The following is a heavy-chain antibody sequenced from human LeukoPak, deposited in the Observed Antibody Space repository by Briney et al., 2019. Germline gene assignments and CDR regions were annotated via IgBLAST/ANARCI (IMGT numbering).Heavy chain of an antibody. J-gene: IGHJ3*02. D-gene: IGHD2-8*01. CDR2: INHSGST. CDR3: ARGTPTIRAAVCFHI. CDR1: VGSFSVYY. V-gene: IGHV4-34*01. Sequence: SSEALSLTCALYVGSFSVYYWRGIRHPPGRGVECIGEINHSGSTNYNPSLKSRVTISVDTSQNQSSPKRRYVTTVDTAVYYCARGTPTIRAAVCFHIWGQGTMVTVSS.